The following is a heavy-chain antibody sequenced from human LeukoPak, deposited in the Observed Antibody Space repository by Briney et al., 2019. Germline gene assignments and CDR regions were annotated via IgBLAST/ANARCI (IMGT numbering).Heavy chain of an antibody. CDR2: INPNSGGT. V-gene: IGHV1-2*06. J-gene: IGHJ5*02. Sequence: ASVKVSCKASGYTFTGYYMHWVRQAPGQGLEWMGRINPNSGGTNYAQKFQGRVTMTRDTSISTAYMELSRLRSDDTAVYYCARAARGVRWLQLXLNWFDPWGXXTXVXVSS. D-gene: IGHD5-24*01. CDR3: ARAARGVRWLQLXLNWFDP. CDR1: GYTFTGYY.